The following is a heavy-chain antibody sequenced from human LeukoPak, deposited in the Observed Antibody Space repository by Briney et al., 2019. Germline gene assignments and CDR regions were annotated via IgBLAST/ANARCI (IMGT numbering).Heavy chain of an antibody. CDR2: IYYSGST. CDR1: GGSISSYY. D-gene: IGHD6-13*01. CDR3: ARAPSSSWWVPNTN. Sequence: SETLSLTCTVSGGSISSYYWSWIRQPPGKGLEWIGYIYYSGSTNYNPSLKSRVTISVDTSKNQFSLKLSSVTAADTAVYYCARAPSSSWWVPNTNWGQGILVTVPS. V-gene: IGHV4-59*01. J-gene: IGHJ4*02.